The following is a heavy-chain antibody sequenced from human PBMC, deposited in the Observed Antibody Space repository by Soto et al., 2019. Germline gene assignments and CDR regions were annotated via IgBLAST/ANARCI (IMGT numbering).Heavy chain of an antibody. Sequence: SETLSLTCTVSGGSISSYYWSWIRQPPGKGLEWIGYIYYSGSTNYNPSLKSRVTISVDTSKNQFSLKLSSVTAADTAVYYCARGRIAAAGRYYFDYWGQGTLVTVS. J-gene: IGHJ4*02. V-gene: IGHV4-59*01. CDR1: GGSISSYY. CDR2: IYYSGST. D-gene: IGHD6-13*01. CDR3: ARGRIAAAGRYYFDY.